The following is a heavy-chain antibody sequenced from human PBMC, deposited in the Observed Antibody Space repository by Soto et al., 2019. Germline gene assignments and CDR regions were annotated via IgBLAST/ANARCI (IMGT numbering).Heavy chain of an antibody. CDR2: LYDGRSA. V-gene: IGHV4-59*01. Sequence: QVQLQESGPGLVKPSETLSLTCAVSGDSISSYYCMWIRQPPGKGLASIGYLYDGRSANYNPSLTSRVTMSVDTSTNQCSLTLSSMTAADTAVYYCALRSMAVVPEYWGQGTLVTVSS. CDR1: GDSISSYY. CDR3: ALRSMAVVPEY. D-gene: IGHD3-22*01. J-gene: IGHJ4*02.